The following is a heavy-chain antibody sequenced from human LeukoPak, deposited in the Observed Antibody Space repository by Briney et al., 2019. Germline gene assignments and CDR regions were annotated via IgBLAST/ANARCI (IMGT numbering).Heavy chain of an antibody. CDR2: IYSGGST. CDR3: ARYDYGDYYDAFDI. Sequence: GGSLRLSCAASGFTFSNAWMSWVRQAPGKGLEWVSVIYSGGSTYYADSVKGRFTISRDNSKNTLYLQMNSLRAEDTAVYYCARYDYGDYYDAFDIWGQGTMVTVSS. D-gene: IGHD4-17*01. CDR1: GFTFSNAW. V-gene: IGHV3-53*01. J-gene: IGHJ3*02.